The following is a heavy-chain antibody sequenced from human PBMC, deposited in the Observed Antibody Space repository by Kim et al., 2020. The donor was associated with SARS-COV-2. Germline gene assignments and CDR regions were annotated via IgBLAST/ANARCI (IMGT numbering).Heavy chain of an antibody. D-gene: IGHD3-3*01. V-gene: IGHV1-3*01. CDR1: GYTFSNYA. CDR3: AGGGAVLRFLEWLSSYFDY. Sequence: ASVKVSCKASGYTFSNYAMHWVRQAPGQRLEWMGWINACSGNTEYSQKFQGRLIITRDTSASTAYMELSSLRSEDTAVYYCAGGGAVLRFLEWLSSYFDYWGQGTLVTVSS. J-gene: IGHJ4*02. CDR2: INACSGNT.